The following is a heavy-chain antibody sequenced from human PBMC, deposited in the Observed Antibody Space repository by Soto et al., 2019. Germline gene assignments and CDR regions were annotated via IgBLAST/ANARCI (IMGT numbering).Heavy chain of an antibody. J-gene: IGHJ6*02. D-gene: IGHD6-13*01. CDR2: INTTSDDA. V-gene: IGHV1-2*02. CDR3: ARDRYSNLERDRTSRFYDYYAMDV. Sequence: QVQVVQSGAEVKKPGASVKVSCKASGYSFTDYYIHWVRQAPGQGLEWMGWINTTSDDADYPLKFQGRVTMTRDTSKSTAYMELSGLRSDDTAVYFCARDRYSNLERDRTSRFYDYYAMDVWGQGTTVTVSS. CDR1: GYSFTDYY.